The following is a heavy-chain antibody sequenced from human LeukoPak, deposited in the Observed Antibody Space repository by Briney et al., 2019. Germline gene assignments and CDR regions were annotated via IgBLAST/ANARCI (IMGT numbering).Heavy chain of an antibody. CDR2: IYHSGST. J-gene: IGHJ3*02. CDR3: ARVQGLVGTTARAFDI. V-gene: IGHV4-4*02. Sequence: PSGTLSLTCAVSGGSISSTNWWSWVRQPPGKGLEWIGEIYHSGSTDYNPSLKSRVTISVDKSKNHFSLKLTSVTAADTAVYYCARVQGLVGTTARAFDIWGQGTIVTVSS. CDR1: GGSISSTNW. D-gene: IGHD1-26*01.